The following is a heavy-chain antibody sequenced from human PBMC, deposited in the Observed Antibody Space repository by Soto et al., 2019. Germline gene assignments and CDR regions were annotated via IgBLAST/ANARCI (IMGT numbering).Heavy chain of an antibody. D-gene: IGHD2-2*01. CDR3: ARSSTSANYFDY. J-gene: IGHJ4*02. CDR1: GGCISSGGYY. Sequence: PSETLSLTCTVSGGCISSGGYYWSWIRQHPGKGLEWIGYIYYSGSTYYNPSLKSRVTISVDTSKNQFSLKLSSVTAADTAVYYCARSSTSANYFDYWGQGTLVTVSS. V-gene: IGHV4-31*03. CDR2: IYYSGST.